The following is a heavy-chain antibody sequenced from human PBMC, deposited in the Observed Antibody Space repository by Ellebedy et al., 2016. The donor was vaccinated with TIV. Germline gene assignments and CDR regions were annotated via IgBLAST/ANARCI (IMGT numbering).Heavy chain of an antibody. D-gene: IGHD4-11*01. CDR3: AKGPATVTTVFYYYMDV. CDR1: GFTFSSYG. Sequence: GESLKISCAASGFTFSSYGMHWVRQAPGKGLEWVAVISYDGSNKYYADSVKGRFTISRDNSKNTLYLQMNSLRAEDTAVYYCAKGPATVTTVFYYYMDVWGKGTTVTVSS. V-gene: IGHV3-30*18. J-gene: IGHJ6*03. CDR2: ISYDGSNK.